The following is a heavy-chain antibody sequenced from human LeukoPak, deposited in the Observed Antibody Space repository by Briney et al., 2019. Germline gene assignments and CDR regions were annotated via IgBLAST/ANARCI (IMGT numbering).Heavy chain of an antibody. J-gene: IGHJ6*02. V-gene: IGHV1-2*02. CDR2: INPNSGGT. CDR1: GYTFTAYY. D-gene: IGHD2-2*01. Sequence: ASVTVSCKASGYTFTAYYLHWVRQAPGQGLEWMGWINPNSGGTNYAQKFHGRVTMTRDTSISTANMEPSSLRSDHTAVYYCARDYLVVPGGYEDHYYGMDVWGQGTTVTVS. CDR3: ARDYLVVPGGYEDHYYGMDV.